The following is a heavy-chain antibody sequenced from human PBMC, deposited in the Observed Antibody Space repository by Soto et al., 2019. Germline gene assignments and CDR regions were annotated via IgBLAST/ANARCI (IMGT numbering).Heavy chain of an antibody. CDR1: GFTFSSYA. CDR3: ARSGGSYSIRSAFDI. Sequence: QVQLVESGGGVVQPGRSLRLSCAASGFTFSSYAMHWVRQAPGKGLEWVAVISYDGSNKYYADSVKGRFTISRDNSKNTLYLQMNSLIAEDTAVYYCARSGGSYSIRSAFDIWGQGTMVTVSS. V-gene: IGHV3-30-3*01. J-gene: IGHJ3*02. D-gene: IGHD1-26*01. CDR2: ISYDGSNK.